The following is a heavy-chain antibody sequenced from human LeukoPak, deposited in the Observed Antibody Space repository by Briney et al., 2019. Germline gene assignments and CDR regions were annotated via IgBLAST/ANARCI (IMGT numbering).Heavy chain of an antibody. Sequence: GGSLRLSCAASGFTFSSYSMNWVRQAPGKGLEWVSSISSSSSYIYYADSVKGRFTISRDNAKNSLYLQMNSLRAEDTAFYYCARHDFWSGFKGGDYWGQGTLVTVSS. CDR2: ISSSSSYI. J-gene: IGHJ4*02. D-gene: IGHD3-3*01. V-gene: IGHV3-21*04. CDR1: GFTFSSYS. CDR3: ARHDFWSGFKGGDY.